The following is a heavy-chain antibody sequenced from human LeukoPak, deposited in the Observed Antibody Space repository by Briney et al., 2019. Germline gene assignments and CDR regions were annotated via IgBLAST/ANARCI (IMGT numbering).Heavy chain of an antibody. J-gene: IGHJ3*02. Sequence: GGSLRLSCAASGFTFGSYWMHWVRQAPGKGLVWVSRINSDGSSTSYADSVKGRFTISRDNAKNTLYLQMNSLRAEDTAVYYCARWTGKGDAFDIWGQGTMVTVSS. CDR3: ARWTGKGDAFDI. CDR2: INSDGSST. CDR1: GFTFGSYW. D-gene: IGHD3/OR15-3a*01. V-gene: IGHV3-74*01.